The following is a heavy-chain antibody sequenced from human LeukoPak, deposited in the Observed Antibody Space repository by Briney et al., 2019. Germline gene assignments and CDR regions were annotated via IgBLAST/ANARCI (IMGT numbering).Heavy chain of an antibody. J-gene: IGHJ1*01. CDR3: ARDARGVMVYAIQYFQH. D-gene: IGHD2-8*01. V-gene: IGHV3-21*01. CDR2: ISSSSSYI. CDR1: GFTFSSYS. Sequence: PGGSLRLSCAASGFTFSSYSMNWVRQAPGKGLEWVSSISSSSSYIYYADSVKGRFTISRDNAKNSLYLQMNSLRAEDTAVYYCARDARGVMVYAIQYFQHWGQGTLVTVSS.